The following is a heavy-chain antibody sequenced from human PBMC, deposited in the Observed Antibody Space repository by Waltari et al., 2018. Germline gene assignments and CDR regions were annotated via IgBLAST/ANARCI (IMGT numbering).Heavy chain of an antibody. CDR1: GRTVRNNY. J-gene: IGHJ4*02. V-gene: IGHV3-53*01. CDR2: IYSGGTT. D-gene: IGHD2-21*02. Sequence: EVQLVESGGGLIQPGGSLRLSCVALGRTVRNNYMTWPRQAPGKGLELVSLIYSGGTTYYADSVRGRFTISRDGSKNTVYLQMNSLRAEDTAVYFCARNQVETALGYWGQGTLVTVSS. CDR3: ARNQVETALGY.